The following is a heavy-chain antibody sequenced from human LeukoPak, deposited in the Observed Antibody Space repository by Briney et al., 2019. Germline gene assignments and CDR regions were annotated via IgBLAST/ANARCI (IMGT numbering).Heavy chain of an antibody. CDR3: ARDLIGGNAYDY. CDR1: GFTFSSYS. J-gene: IGHJ4*02. D-gene: IGHD2-15*01. CDR2: VASSSRTI. Sequence: PGGSLRLSCAASGFTFSSYSMNWVRQAPGKGPGWIAYVASSSRTIYNADSVKGRFTISRDNAKSSLYLQLDSLRAEDTAVYYCARDLIGGNAYDYWGQGALVTVSS. V-gene: IGHV3-48*01.